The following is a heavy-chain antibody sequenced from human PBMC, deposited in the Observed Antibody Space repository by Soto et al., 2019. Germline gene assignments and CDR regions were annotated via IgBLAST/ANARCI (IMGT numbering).Heavy chain of an antibody. Sequence: QITLKESGPTLVKPTQTLTLTCTFSGFSLTTRGVGVGWIRQPPGKALECLALIYWDDDKRYSPYLQSRLSITKDTSKNQVVLTMTNVGPVDTATYYCAHVPNYYQYDWFDPWGQGTLVSVSS. CDR3: AHVPNYYQYDWFDP. CDR2: IYWDDDK. J-gene: IGHJ5*02. V-gene: IGHV2-5*02. D-gene: IGHD3-10*01. CDR1: GFSLTTRGVG.